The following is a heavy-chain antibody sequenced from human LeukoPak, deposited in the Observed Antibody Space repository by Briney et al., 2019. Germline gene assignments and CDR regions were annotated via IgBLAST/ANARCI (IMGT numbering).Heavy chain of an antibody. CDR3: ARDYSSSWYFDY. Sequence: PGRSLRLSCAASGFTFSSYGMHWVRQAPGKGLEWVAVIWYDGSNKYYADSVKGRFTISRDNSKNTLYLQMNSLRAEDTAVYYCARDYSSSWYFDYWGQGTLVTVSS. CDR2: IWYDGSNK. CDR1: GFTFSSYG. J-gene: IGHJ4*02. V-gene: IGHV3-33*01. D-gene: IGHD6-13*01.